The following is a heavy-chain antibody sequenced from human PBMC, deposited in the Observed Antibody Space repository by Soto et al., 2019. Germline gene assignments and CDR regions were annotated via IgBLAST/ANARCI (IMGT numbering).Heavy chain of an antibody. CDR3: ARGISGSGRYWYFDL. CDR2: INHSGST. J-gene: IGHJ2*01. D-gene: IGHD3-10*01. Sequence: SETLSLTCAVYGGSFSGYYWSWICQPPGKGLEWIGEINHSGSTNYNPSLKSRVTISVDTSKNQFSLKLSSVTAADTAVYYCARGISGSGRYWYFDLWGRGTLVTVSS. CDR1: GGSFSGYY. V-gene: IGHV4-34*01.